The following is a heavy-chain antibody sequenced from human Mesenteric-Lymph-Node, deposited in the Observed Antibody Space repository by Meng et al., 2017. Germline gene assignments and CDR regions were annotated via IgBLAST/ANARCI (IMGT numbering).Heavy chain of an antibody. CDR2: IWYDGSNK. D-gene: IGHD7-27*01. V-gene: IGHV3-33*01. J-gene: IGHJ4*02. CDR1: GFTFSSYG. Sequence: GESLKISCAASGFTFSSYGMHWVRQAPGKGLEWVAVIWYDGSNKYYVDSVKGRFTISRDNAKNSLYLQMNSLRAEDTAVYYCARDPGWGSLDYWGQGTLVTVSS. CDR3: ARDPGWGSLDY.